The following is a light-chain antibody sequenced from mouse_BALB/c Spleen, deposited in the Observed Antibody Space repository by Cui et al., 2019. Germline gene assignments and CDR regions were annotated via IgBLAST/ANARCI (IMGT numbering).Light chain of an antibody. Sequence: DIVMTQSHIFMSSPVGAGVSITCKATTTVSTAVAWYQLNPGQSPKALIYLASIRHAGGPDRFTGSVCGSDFILTISNVQSDDRADYFCLPHWKCPLTFGSGTKLEIK. CDR2: LAS. J-gene: IGKJ4*01. CDR3: LPHWKCPLT. CDR1: TTVSTA. V-gene: IGKV6-14*01.